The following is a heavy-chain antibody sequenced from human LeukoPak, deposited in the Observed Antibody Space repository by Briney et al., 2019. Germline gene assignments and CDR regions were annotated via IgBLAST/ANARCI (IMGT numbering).Heavy chain of an antibody. CDR2: IYSGGST. Sequence: PGGSLRLSCAASGFTVSSNYMSWVRQAPGKGLEWVSVIYSGGSTYYADSVKGRFTISRDNSKNTLYLQMNSLRAEDTAVYYCARGGPYSSGWYYFDYWGQGTLVTVSS. J-gene: IGHJ4*02. CDR1: GFTVSSNY. CDR3: ARGGPYSSGWYYFDY. V-gene: IGHV3-53*01. D-gene: IGHD6-19*01.